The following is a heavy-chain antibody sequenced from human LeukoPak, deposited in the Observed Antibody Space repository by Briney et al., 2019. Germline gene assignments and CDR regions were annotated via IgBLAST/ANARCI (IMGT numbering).Heavy chain of an antibody. CDR2: IYYSGST. J-gene: IGHJ4*02. Sequence: PSETLSLTCTVSGGSISSYYWSWIRQPPGKGLEWIGYIYYSGSTNYNPSLKSRVTISVDTSKNQFSLKLSSVTAADTAVYYCARHTYGNSEFDYCGQGTLFIVSS. D-gene: IGHD4-23*01. V-gene: IGHV4-59*08. CDR1: GGSISSYY. CDR3: ARHTYGNSEFDY.